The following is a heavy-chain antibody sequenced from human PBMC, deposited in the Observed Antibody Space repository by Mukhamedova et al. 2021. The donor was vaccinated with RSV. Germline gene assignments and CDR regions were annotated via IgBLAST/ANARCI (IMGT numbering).Heavy chain of an antibody. Sequence: DSVKGRFTISRDNSKNTLYLQMSSLRAEDTAVYYCTSTYDSSGYFLRWGQGTLVTVSS. V-gene: IGHV3-53*01. J-gene: IGHJ4*02. CDR3: TSTYDSSGYFLR. D-gene: IGHD3-22*01.